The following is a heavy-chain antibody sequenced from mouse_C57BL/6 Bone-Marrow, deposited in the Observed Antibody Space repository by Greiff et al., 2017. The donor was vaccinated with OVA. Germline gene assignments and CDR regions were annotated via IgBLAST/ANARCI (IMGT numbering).Heavy chain of an antibody. Sequence: VQLQQSGAELARPGASVKLSCKASGYTFTSYGISWVQQRTGQGLEWIGAIYPRSGNTYYNEQFKGKATLTADKSSSTAYMELRSLTSEDSAVYFCARGITAVVAPIAYWGQGTLVTVSA. J-gene: IGHJ3*01. CDR1: GYTFTSYG. V-gene: IGHV1-81*01. CDR3: ARGITAVVAPIAY. D-gene: IGHD1-1*01. CDR2: IYPRSGNT.